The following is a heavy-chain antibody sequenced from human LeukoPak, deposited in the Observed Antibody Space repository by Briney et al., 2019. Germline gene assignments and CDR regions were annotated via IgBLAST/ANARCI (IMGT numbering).Heavy chain of an antibody. D-gene: IGHD3-16*01. J-gene: IGHJ6*03. CDR2: IYDSGIA. CDR3: ARRGGDMPARGFMDV. Sequence: SETLSLTCVVSGDSITSGGYSWSWIRQPPGKGLEWVGYIYDSGIAFYNPSLKSRVTMSVDTSKNHFLLNLRSVTAADTAVYYCARRGGDMPARGFMDVWGKGTTVTVSS. CDR1: GDSITSGGYS. V-gene: IGHV4-30-4*07.